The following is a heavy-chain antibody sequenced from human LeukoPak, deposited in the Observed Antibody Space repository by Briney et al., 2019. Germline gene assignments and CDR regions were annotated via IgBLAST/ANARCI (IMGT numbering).Heavy chain of an antibody. D-gene: IGHD6-13*01. Sequence: SETLSLTCTVSGGSISSGGYDWSWIRQHPGKGLEWIGYIYYSGSTYYNPSLKSRVTISVDTSKNQFSLKLSSVTAADTAVYYCARDAGYSSSWYLDYWGQGTLVTVSS. CDR2: IYYSGST. V-gene: IGHV4-31*03. CDR1: GGSISSGGYD. J-gene: IGHJ4*02. CDR3: ARDAGYSSSWYLDY.